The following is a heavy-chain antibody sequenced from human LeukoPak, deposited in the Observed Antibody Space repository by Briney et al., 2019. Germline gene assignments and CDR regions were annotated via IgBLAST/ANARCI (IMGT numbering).Heavy chain of an antibody. J-gene: IGHJ6*03. D-gene: IGHD4-11*01. CDR3: ARGASMTTDYYYYYMDV. CDR1: GYTFTSYY. Sequence: GASVKVSCKASGYTFTSYYMHWVRQAPGQGLEWMGIINPSGGSTSYAQKFQGRVTMTRDTSTSTVYMELSSLRSEDTAVYYCARGASMTTDYYYYYMDVWGKGTTVTVSS. V-gene: IGHV1-46*01. CDR2: INPSGGST.